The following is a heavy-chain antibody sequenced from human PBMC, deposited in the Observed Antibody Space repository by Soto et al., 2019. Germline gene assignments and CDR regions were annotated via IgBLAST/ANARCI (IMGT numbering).Heavy chain of an antibody. CDR1: GGSISSYY. CDR3: ARVSSHGWFDP. J-gene: IGHJ5*02. CDR2: IYYSGST. Sequence: SETLSLTCTVSGGSISSYYWSWIRQPPGKGLEWIGYIYYSGSTNYNPSLKSRVTISVDTSKNQFSLKLSSVTAADTAVYYCARVSSHGWFDPWGQGTLVTVSS. V-gene: IGHV4-59*01. D-gene: IGHD6-6*01.